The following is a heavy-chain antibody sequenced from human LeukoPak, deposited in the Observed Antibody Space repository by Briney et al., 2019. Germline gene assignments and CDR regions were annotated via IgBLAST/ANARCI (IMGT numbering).Heavy chain of an antibody. V-gene: IGHV1-69*05. CDR2: IIPIFGTA. CDR1: GGTFSSYA. J-gene: IGHJ4*02. D-gene: IGHD3-10*01. CDR3: ARTVITMVRGVIGYYFDY. Sequence: SVKVSCKASGGTFSSYAISWVRQAPGQGLEWLGGIIPIFGTANYAQKFQGRVTITTDESTSTAYMELSSLRSEDTAVYYCARTVITMVRGVIGYYFDYWGQGTLVTVSS.